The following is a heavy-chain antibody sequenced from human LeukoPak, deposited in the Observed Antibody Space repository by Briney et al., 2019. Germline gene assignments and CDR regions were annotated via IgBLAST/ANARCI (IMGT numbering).Heavy chain of an antibody. CDR2: LSYDGSNK. V-gene: IGHV3-30-3*01. Sequence: GGSLRLSCAASGFTFSSYAMYWVRQAPGKGLEWVAVLSYDGSNKYNADSVKGRFTISRDNSKNTLYLQMNSLRAEDTAVYYCAKDQRYDFWSGQNAFDIWGQGTMVTVSS. CDR3: AKDQRYDFWSGQNAFDI. D-gene: IGHD3-3*01. CDR1: GFTFSSYA. J-gene: IGHJ3*02.